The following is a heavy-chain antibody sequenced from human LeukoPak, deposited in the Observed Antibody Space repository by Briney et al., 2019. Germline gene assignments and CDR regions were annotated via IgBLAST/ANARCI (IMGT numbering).Heavy chain of an antibody. V-gene: IGHV3-23*01. CDR3: VSYYDSSGYYYVLDY. Sequence: GGSLRLSCAASGFTFSSYAMSWVRQAPGKGLEWVSAISGSGGSTYYAGSVKGRFTISRDNSKNTLYLQMNSLRAEDTAVYYCVSYYDSSGYYYVLDYWGQGTLVTVSS. CDR2: ISGSGGST. D-gene: IGHD3-22*01. J-gene: IGHJ4*02. CDR1: GFTFSSYA.